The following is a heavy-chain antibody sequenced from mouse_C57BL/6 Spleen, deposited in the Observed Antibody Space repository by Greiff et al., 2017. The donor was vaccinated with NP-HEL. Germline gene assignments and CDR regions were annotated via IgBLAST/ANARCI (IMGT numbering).Heavy chain of an antibody. V-gene: IGHV1-72*01. CDR3: ARLGITTVVASDWYFDV. CDR1: GYTFTSYW. Sequence: QVQLQQPGAELVKPGASVKLSCKASGYTFTSYWMHWVKQRPGRGLEWIGRIDPNSGGTKYNEKFKSKATLTVDKPSSTAYMQLSSLTSEDSAVYYCARLGITTVVASDWYFDVWGTGTTVTGSS. D-gene: IGHD1-1*01. CDR2: IDPNSGGT. J-gene: IGHJ1*03.